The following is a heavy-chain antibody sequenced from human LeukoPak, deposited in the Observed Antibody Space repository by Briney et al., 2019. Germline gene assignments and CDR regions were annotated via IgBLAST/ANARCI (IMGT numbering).Heavy chain of an antibody. D-gene: IGHD5-24*01. CDR3: AREGAGDGYNFGFDY. Sequence: VASVKVSCKASGGTFSSYAISWVRQAPGQGLEWMGGIIPIFGTANYAQKFQGRVTITADESTSTAYMELSRLRSDDTAVYYCAREGAGDGYNFGFDYWGQGTLVTVSS. CDR1: GGTFSSYA. V-gene: IGHV1-69*13. CDR2: IIPIFGTA. J-gene: IGHJ4*02.